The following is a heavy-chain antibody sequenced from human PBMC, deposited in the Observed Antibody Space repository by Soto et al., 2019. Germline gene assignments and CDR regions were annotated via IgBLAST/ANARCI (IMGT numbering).Heavy chain of an antibody. D-gene: IGHD6-19*01. Sequence: PGGSLRLSCAASGFTVSSNYMSWVRQAPGKGLEWVSVIYSGGSTYYADSVKGRFTISRDNSKNTLYLQMNSLRAEDTAVYYCARRAVAGTRWRSNWFDPWGQGTLVTVSS. CDR3: ARRAVAGTRWRSNWFDP. CDR1: GFTVSSNY. V-gene: IGHV3-66*04. J-gene: IGHJ5*02. CDR2: IYSGGST.